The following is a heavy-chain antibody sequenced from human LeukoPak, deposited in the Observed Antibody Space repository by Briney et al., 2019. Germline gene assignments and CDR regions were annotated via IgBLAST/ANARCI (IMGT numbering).Heavy chain of an antibody. CDR1: GFTFSSYA. CDR2: ISGSGGST. J-gene: IGHJ3*02. CDR3: AKALSGYSYGDAFDI. D-gene: IGHD5-18*01. V-gene: IGHV3-23*01. Sequence: GGSLRLSCAASGFTFSSYAMSWVRQAPGKGLEWVSAISGSGGSTYYADSVKGRFTISRDNSKNTLYLQMNSQRAEYTAVYYCAKALSGYSYGDAFDIWGQGTMVTVSS.